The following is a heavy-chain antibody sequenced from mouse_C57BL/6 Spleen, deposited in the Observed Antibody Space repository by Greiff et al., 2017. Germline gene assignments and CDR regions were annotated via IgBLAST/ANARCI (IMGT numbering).Heavy chain of an antibody. CDR3: ARSSDYDYY. D-gene: IGHD2-4*01. J-gene: IGHJ2*01. Sequence: QVQLQQSGAELVKPGASVKLSCKASGYTFTEYTIHWVKQRSGQGLEWIGWFYPGSGSIKYNEKFKDKATLTVDTSSSTAHMQLSSLTSEDSAVYYCARSSDYDYYWGQGTTLTVSS. V-gene: IGHV1-62-2*01. CDR1: GYTFTEYT. CDR2: FYPGSGSI.